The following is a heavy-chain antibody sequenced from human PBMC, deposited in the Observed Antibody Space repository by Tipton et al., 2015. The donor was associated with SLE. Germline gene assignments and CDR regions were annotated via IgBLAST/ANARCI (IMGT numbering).Heavy chain of an antibody. CDR2: ISGSGGST. CDR1: GFTFSSYA. V-gene: IGHV3-23*01. CDR3: AKDSGQQLAAFDY. D-gene: IGHD6-13*01. Sequence: SLRLSCAASGFTFSSYAMSWVRQAPGKGLEWVSAISGSGGSTYYADSVKGRFTISRDNSKNTLYLQMNSLRAEDTAVYYCAKDSGQQLAAFDYWGQGTLVTVSS. J-gene: IGHJ4*02.